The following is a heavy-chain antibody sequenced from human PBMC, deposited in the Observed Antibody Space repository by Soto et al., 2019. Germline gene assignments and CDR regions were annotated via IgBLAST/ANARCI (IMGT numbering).Heavy chain of an antibody. Sequence: AASVKVSCKASGGTFSSYAISWVRQAPGQGLEWMGGIIPIFGTANYAQKFQGRVTITADKSTSTAYMELSSLRSEDTAVYYCARDGSGNYFGYWGQGTLVTVSS. J-gene: IGHJ4*02. CDR1: GGTFSSYA. D-gene: IGHD1-26*01. V-gene: IGHV1-69*06. CDR3: ARDGSGNYFGY. CDR2: IIPIFGTA.